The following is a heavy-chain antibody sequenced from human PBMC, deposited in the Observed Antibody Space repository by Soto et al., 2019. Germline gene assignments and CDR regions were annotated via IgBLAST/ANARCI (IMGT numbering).Heavy chain of an antibody. J-gene: IGHJ4*02. Sequence: QVQLVQSGAEVKKPGASVKVSCKASGYTFTSYAMHWVRQAPGQRLEWMGWINAVNGNTKYSQKFQGRVTITRDSSASTAYMELSSLRSEDTAVYYCARGYSGSAEGTTDYWGQGTLVTVSS. CDR2: INAVNGNT. CDR1: GYTFTSYA. CDR3: ARGYSGSAEGTTDY. D-gene: IGHD1-26*01. V-gene: IGHV1-3*01.